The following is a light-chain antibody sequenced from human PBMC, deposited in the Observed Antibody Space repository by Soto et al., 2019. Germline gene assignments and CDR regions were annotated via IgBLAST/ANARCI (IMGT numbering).Light chain of an antibody. CDR3: QQSYHSPPNT. J-gene: IGKJ5*01. V-gene: IGKV1-39*01. Sequence: DIQMTQSPSSLSASVGDRVTITCRAVQNIFSSLNWYQQKPGKAPKLLIYAASSLQSGVPSRFSGSGSGTDFPLTITSLLPEDFATYYCQQSYHSPPNTFCQGTRLEIK. CDR1: QNIFSS. CDR2: AAS.